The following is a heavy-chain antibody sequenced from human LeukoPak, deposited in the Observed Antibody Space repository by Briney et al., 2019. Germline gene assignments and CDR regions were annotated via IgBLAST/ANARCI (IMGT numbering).Heavy chain of an antibody. V-gene: IGHV3-23*01. Sequence: GGSLRLSCAASGFTFSSYAMSWVRQAPGKGLEWVSAISGSGGSTYYADSVKGRFTISRDNSKNTLYLQMNSLRAEDTAVYYCARDLDSGWRNFDYWGQGTLVTVSS. CDR1: GFTFSSYA. CDR2: ISGSGGST. J-gene: IGHJ4*02. D-gene: IGHD6-19*01. CDR3: ARDLDSGWRNFDY.